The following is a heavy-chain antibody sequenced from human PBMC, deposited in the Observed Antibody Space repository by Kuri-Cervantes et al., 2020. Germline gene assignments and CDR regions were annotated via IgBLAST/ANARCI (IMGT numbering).Heavy chain of an antibody. CDR1: GFTFSNYG. V-gene: IGHV3-30*02. D-gene: IGHD2-8*01. CDR3: AKDNGGTSDY. J-gene: IGHJ4*02. CDR2: IRYDGGEE. Sequence: GGSLRLSCAASGFTFSNYGMHWVRQAPGRGLEWVTYIRYDGGEEYYLDSVKGRFTISRDNSKNMVYLQMNSLRAEDTAVYYCAKDNGGTSDYWGQGTLVTVSS.